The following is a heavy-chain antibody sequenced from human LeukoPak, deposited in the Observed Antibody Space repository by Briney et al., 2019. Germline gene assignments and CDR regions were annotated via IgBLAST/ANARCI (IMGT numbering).Heavy chain of an antibody. CDR3: ARDHCSSTSCHPNWFDP. Sequence: ASVKVSCKASAYTFTGYYMHWVRQAPGQGLEWMGWINPNSGGTNYAQKFQGRVTMTRDTSISTAYMELSRLRSDDTAVYYCARDHCSSTSCHPNWFDPWGQGTLVTVSS. CDR2: INPNSGGT. CDR1: AYTFTGYY. J-gene: IGHJ5*02. D-gene: IGHD2-2*01. V-gene: IGHV1-2*02.